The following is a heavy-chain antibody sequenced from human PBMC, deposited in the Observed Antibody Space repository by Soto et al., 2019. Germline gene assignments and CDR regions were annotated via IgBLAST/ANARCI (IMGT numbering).Heavy chain of an antibody. J-gene: IGHJ5*02. D-gene: IGHD3-10*01. CDR2: ISSSSSYT. CDR3: AKDHMVRGHNWFDP. V-gene: IGHV3-11*05. Sequence: GGSLRLCYAASGFTFSDYYMIWIRQAPGKGLKWVSYISSSSSYTNYADSVKGRFTISRDNSKNTLYLQMNSLRAEDTAVYYCAKDHMVRGHNWFDPWGQGTLVTVSS. CDR1: GFTFSDYY.